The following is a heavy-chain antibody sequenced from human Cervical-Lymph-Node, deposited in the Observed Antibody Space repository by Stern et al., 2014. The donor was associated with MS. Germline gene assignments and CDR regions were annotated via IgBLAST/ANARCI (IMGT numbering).Heavy chain of an antibody. CDR3: AARYSSNWYDYYYGLDV. D-gene: IGHD6-13*01. Sequence: QLMQSGPEVKKPGTSVKVSCKASGFTFSSSAVHWVRQARGQRLEWIGWIVAGSGNTNYAQKFQERVSITRDMSTSTAYMELSSLRSEDTAVYYCAARYSSNWYDYYYGLDVWGQGTTVTVSS. CDR2: IVAGSGNT. V-gene: IGHV1-58*01. J-gene: IGHJ6*02. CDR1: GFTFSSSA.